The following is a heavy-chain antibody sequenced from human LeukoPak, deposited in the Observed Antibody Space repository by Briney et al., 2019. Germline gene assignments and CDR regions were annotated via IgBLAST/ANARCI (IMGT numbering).Heavy chain of an antibody. CDR3: ARGLYGSGMDV. CDR1: GGSISSYY. Sequence: SETLSLTCTVSGGSISSYYWSWIRQPPGKGLEWIGEINHSGSTNYNPSLKSRVTISVDTSKNQFSLKLSSVTAADTAVYYCARGLYGSGMDVWGKGTTVTIAS. D-gene: IGHD3-10*01. V-gene: IGHV4-34*01. J-gene: IGHJ6*04. CDR2: INHSGST.